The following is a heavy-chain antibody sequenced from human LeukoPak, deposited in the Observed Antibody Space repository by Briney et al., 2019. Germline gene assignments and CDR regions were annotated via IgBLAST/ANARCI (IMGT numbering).Heavy chain of an antibody. CDR1: GYTFTSYY. J-gene: IGHJ4*02. Sequence: VASVKVSCKASGYTFTSYYMHWVRQAPGQGLEWMGIINPSGGSTSYAQKFQGRVTMTRDMSTSTVYMELSSLRSEDTAVYYCARALAVSTVYGSGSYYNVALGYWGQGTLVTVSS. V-gene: IGHV1-46*01. CDR3: ARALAVSTVYGSGSYYNVALGY. CDR2: INPSGGST. D-gene: IGHD3-10*01.